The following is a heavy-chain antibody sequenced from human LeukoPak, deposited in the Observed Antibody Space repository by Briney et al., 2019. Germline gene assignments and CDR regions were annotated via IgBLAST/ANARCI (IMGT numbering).Heavy chain of an antibody. Sequence: SGTLSLTCAVSGGSISSSNWWSWVRQPPGKGLEWIGEIYHSGSTNYNPSLKSRVTISVDKSKNQFSLKLSSVTAADTAVYYCARTKMHGTAMDLPYDYWGQGTLVTVSS. CDR1: GGSISSSNW. CDR2: IYHSGST. V-gene: IGHV4-4*02. J-gene: IGHJ4*02. D-gene: IGHD5-18*01. CDR3: ARTKMHGTAMDLPYDY.